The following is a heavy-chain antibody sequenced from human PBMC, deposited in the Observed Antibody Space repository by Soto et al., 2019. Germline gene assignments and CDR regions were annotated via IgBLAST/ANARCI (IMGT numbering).Heavy chain of an antibody. V-gene: IGHV3-23*01. Sequence: EEQLLESGGGLVQPGGSLRLSCAASGFTFSTYPMTWVRQAPGKGLEWVSSIHGSGATTYYADSVKGRFTISRDNSKNTLYLEMDSLRANDTAVYFCARRSSGSYYAAFDVWGQGTVVTVSS. CDR3: ARRSSGSYYAAFDV. CDR2: IHGSGATT. CDR1: GFTFSTYP. D-gene: IGHD1-26*01. J-gene: IGHJ3*01.